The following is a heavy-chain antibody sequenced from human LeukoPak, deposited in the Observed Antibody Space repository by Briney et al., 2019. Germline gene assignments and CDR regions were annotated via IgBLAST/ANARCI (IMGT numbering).Heavy chain of an antibody. Sequence: SVKVSCKASGYTFTSYGISWVRQAPGQGLEWMGGIIPIFGTANYAQKFQGRVTITADESTSTAYTELSSLRSEDTAVYYCARKGWLDAFDIWGQGTMVTVSS. CDR3: ARKGWLDAFDI. CDR1: GYTFTSYG. J-gene: IGHJ3*02. V-gene: IGHV1-69*13. D-gene: IGHD6-19*01. CDR2: IIPIFGTA.